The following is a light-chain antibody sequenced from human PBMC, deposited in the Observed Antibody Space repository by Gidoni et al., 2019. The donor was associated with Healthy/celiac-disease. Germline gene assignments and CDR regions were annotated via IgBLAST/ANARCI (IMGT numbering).Light chain of an antibody. V-gene: IGKV3-15*01. J-gene: IGKJ2*01. CDR3: QHYTNWPPKYT. CDR2: GAS. CDR1: QSIGSN. Sequence: DIVMTPYPATLSESPGERATLSSGASQSIGSNLAWYQQKPGQAPRLLIHGASTRATGIPASFSGRGSGPRFTLPSSSLQSEDLAVYYCQHYTNWPPKYTFGQGTKLEIK.